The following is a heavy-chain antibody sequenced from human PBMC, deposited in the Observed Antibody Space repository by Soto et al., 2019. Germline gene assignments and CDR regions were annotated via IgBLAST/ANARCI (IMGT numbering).Heavy chain of an antibody. CDR3: ARDPYDILTGYYNAFDI. Sequence: QVQLVQSGAEVKTPGASVKVSCKASGYTFTSYGISWVRQAPGQGLEWMGWISAYNGNTNYAQKLQGRVTMTTDTSTSTAYMELRSLRSDDTAVYYCARDPYDILTGYYNAFDIWGQGTMVTVSS. CDR2: ISAYNGNT. J-gene: IGHJ3*02. D-gene: IGHD3-9*01. CDR1: GYTFTSYG. V-gene: IGHV1-18*01.